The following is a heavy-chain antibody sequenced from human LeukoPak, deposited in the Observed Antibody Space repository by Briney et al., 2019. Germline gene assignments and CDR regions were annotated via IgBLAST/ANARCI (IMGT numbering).Heavy chain of an antibody. Sequence: GGSLRPSCAASEFTFSRYGMYWVRQAPGKGLEWVAFIRYDGSNKYYADSVKGRFTISRDNSKNTLYLQMNSLRAEDTAVYYCASLLWFGESGDYWGQGTLVTVSS. D-gene: IGHD3-10*01. V-gene: IGHV3-30*02. CDR2: IRYDGSNK. J-gene: IGHJ4*02. CDR1: EFTFSRYG. CDR3: ASLLWFGESGDY.